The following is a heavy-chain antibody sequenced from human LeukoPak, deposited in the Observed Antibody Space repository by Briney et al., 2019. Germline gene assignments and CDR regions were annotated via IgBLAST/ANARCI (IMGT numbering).Heavy chain of an antibody. Sequence: GGSLRLSCAASGFTFSSNWMHWVRQAPGKGLVWVSRMNSDGSSTSADSVKGRFTISRDNAKNTLYLQMNSLRAEDTAVYYCARGSVVVGATFFDNWGQGTLVTVSS. CDR3: ARGSVVVGATFFDN. CDR2: MNSDGSST. CDR1: GFTFSSNW. J-gene: IGHJ4*02. D-gene: IGHD2-15*01. V-gene: IGHV3-74*01.